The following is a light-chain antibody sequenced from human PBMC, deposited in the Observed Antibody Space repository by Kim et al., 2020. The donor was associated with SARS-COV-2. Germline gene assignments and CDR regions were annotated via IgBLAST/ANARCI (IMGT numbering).Light chain of an antibody. J-gene: IGKJ2*01. CDR3: QQYNNWPET. Sequence: SVSPGESATLSCRASPSVSSNLAWYQQKPGQAPRLLIYGASTRATGIPARFSGSGSGTEFTLTISSLQSEDFAVYYCQQYNNWPETFGQGTKLEI. V-gene: IGKV3-15*01. CDR2: GAS. CDR1: PSVSSN.